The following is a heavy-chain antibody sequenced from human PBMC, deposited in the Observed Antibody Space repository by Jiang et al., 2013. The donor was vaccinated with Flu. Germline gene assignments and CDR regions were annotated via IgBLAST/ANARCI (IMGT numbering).Heavy chain of an antibody. CDR2: ISYDGSNK. V-gene: IGHV3-30-3*01. CDR1: GFTFSSYA. D-gene: IGHD3-10*01. Sequence: VQLVESGGGVVQPGRSLRLSCAASGFTFSSYAMHWVRQAPGKGLEWVAVISYDGSNKYYADSVKGRFTISRDNSKNTLYLQMNSLRAEDTAVYYCASVYYYGSGSYEVFDYWGQGTLVTVSS. CDR3: ASVYYYGSGSYEVFDY. J-gene: IGHJ4*02.